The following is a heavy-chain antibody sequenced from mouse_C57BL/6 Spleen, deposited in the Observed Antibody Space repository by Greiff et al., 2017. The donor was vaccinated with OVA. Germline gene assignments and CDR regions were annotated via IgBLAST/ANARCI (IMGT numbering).Heavy chain of an antibody. D-gene: IGHD3-2*02. J-gene: IGHJ2*01. CDR3: ARSSGYPDY. Sequence: VQLQQSGPELVKPGASVKISCKASGYAFSSSWMNWVKQRPGKGLEWIGRIYPGDGDTNYNGKFKGKATLTADKSSSTAYMQLSRLTSEDSAVYVCARSSGYPDYWGQGTTLTVSS. CDR2: IYPGDGDT. V-gene: IGHV1-82*01. CDR1: GYAFSSSW.